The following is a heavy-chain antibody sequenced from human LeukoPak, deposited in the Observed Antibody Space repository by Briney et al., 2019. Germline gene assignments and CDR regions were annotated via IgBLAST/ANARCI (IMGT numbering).Heavy chain of an antibody. V-gene: IGHV3-7*01. D-gene: IGHD1-26*01. J-gene: IGHJ6*03. CDR1: GFTFSSYW. Sequence: GGSLRLSCAASGFTFSSYWMSWVRQAPGKGLEWVANIKQDGSEKNYVDSVKGRFTISRDNAKNSLYLQMNSLRAEDTAVYYCARPIRSIVGATRGMDVWGKGTTVTVSS. CDR2: IKQDGSEK. CDR3: ARPIRSIVGATRGMDV.